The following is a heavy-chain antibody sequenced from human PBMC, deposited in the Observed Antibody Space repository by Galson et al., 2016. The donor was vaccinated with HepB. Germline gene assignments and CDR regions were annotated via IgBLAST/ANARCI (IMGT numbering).Heavy chain of an antibody. V-gene: IGHV4/OR15-8*02. D-gene: IGHD3-3*01. Sequence: SETLSLTCVVSGGSISTNWWSWVRQPPGKGLDWIGETHHSGTTYFNPSLSSRVTISIDNSNNRLSLRLSSVTAADTAVYYCARHTSVSGTRGFDSWGQGTLVTVSS. J-gene: IGHJ4*01. CDR2: THHSGTT. CDR3: ARHTSVSGTRGFDS. CDR1: GGSISTNW.